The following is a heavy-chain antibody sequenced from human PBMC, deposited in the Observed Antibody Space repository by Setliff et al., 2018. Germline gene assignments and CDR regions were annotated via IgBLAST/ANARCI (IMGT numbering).Heavy chain of an antibody. Sequence: PSETLSLTCTVSGGSMTSYYWSWIRQPAGKGLEWIGRICSSENTIGRICRGSNTHYNPSPQSRVTMSLDTSTNQFSLRLSSVTAADTAVYYCARTSRDGATYMDVWGKGTTVTVSS. CDR3: ARTSRDGATYMDV. CDR2: ICRGSNT. CDR1: GGSMTSYY. J-gene: IGHJ6*03. V-gene: IGHV4-4*07. D-gene: IGHD3-10*01.